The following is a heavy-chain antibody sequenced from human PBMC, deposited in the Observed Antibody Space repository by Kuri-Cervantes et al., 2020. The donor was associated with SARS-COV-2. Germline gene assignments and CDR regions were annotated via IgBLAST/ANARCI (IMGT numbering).Heavy chain of an antibody. CDR3: ARQMMSSITIFGVVITRNWFDP. V-gene: IGHV4-39*01. Sequence: SETLSLTCTVSGGSISSSSYYWGWIRQPPGKGLEWIGSIYYSGSTYYNPSLKSRVTISVDTSKNQFSLKLSSVTAADTAVYYCARQMMSSITIFGVVITRNWFDPWGQGTPVTVSS. CDR1: GGSISSSSYY. D-gene: IGHD3-3*01. J-gene: IGHJ5*02. CDR2: IYYSGST.